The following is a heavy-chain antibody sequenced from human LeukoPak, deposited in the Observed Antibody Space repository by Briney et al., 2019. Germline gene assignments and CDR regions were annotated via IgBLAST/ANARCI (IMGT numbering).Heavy chain of an antibody. CDR2: ISSRSNFI. Sequence: PGGSLRLSCAASGFTFSSYTMNWVRQAPGKGLEWVSSISSRSNFIYYADSLKGRFTISRDNAKNSLYLQMNSLRAEDTAIYYCATYRQVLLPFESWGQGTLVTVSS. CDR3: ATYRQVLLPFES. D-gene: IGHD2-8*02. CDR1: GFTFSSYT. J-gene: IGHJ4*02. V-gene: IGHV3-21*04.